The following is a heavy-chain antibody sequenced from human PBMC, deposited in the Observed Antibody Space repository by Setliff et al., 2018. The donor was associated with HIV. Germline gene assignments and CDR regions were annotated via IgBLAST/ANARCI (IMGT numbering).Heavy chain of an antibody. CDR1: KFIFSSYS. V-gene: IGHV3-7*01. J-gene: IGHJ4*02. CDR3: ARDWRHGYDLNFDY. D-gene: IGHD5-12*01. CDR2: IKQDGSDM. Sequence: GGSLRLSCVASKFIFSSYSMSWVRQAPGKGLEWVANIKQDGSDMHYIESVKGRITIFRDNAKNSVFLQMNSLRAEDAAMYYCARDWRHGYDLNFDYWGQGTLVT.